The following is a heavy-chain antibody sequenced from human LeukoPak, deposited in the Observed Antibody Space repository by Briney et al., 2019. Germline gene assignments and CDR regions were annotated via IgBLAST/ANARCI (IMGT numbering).Heavy chain of an antibody. D-gene: IGHD3-22*01. V-gene: IGHV1-2*04. CDR3: ARDLGVPGDYYDSSGSDY. CDR2: INPNSGGT. CDR1: GYTFTGYY. J-gene: IGHJ4*02. Sequence: ASVKVSCKASGYTFTGYYMHWVRQAPGQGLEWMGWINPNSGGTNYAQKFQGWVTMTRDTSISTAHMELSRLRSDDTAVYYCARDLGVPGDYYDSSGSDYWGQGTLVTVSS.